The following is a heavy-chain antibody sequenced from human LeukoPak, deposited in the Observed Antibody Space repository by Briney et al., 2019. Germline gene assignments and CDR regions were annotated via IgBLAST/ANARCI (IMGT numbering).Heavy chain of an antibody. J-gene: IGHJ4*02. D-gene: IGHD4-17*01. Sequence: ASVKVSCKASGYTFTSYYMHWVRQAPGQGLEWMGILNPSGGSTSYAQKFQGRVTMTRDMSTSTVYMELSSLRSEDTAVYYCAGEGYGDYDGDYWGQGTLVTVSS. CDR3: AGEGYGDYDGDY. V-gene: IGHV1-46*01. CDR2: LNPSGGST. CDR1: GYTFTSYY.